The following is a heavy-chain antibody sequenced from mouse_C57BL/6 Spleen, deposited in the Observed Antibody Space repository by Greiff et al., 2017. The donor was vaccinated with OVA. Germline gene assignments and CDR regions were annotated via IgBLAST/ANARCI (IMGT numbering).Heavy chain of an antibody. J-gene: IGHJ1*03. Sequence: VQLQQSGPELVKPGASVKIPCKASGYTFTDYNMDWVKQSHGQSLEWIGDINPNNGGTIYNQKFKGKATLTVDKSSSTAYMELRSLTSEDTAVYYCARFYDGSSSYWYFDVWGTGTTVTVSS. CDR3: ARFYDGSSSYWYFDV. CDR2: INPNNGGT. V-gene: IGHV1-18*01. D-gene: IGHD1-1*01. CDR1: GYTFTDYN.